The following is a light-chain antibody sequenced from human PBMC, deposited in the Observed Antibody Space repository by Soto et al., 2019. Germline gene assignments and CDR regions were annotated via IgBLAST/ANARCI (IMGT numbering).Light chain of an antibody. CDR2: DAS. CDR3: QQYKGYSPWM. Sequence: IQRTQSPSTMSASVRDRVTITCGASQSISRWLAWYQQKPGKAPKLLIYDASTLESGVPSRFSGIGSGTEFTLTISSLQTDDFATYYCQQYKGYSPWMFGQGTKVDIK. J-gene: IGKJ1*01. V-gene: IGKV1-5*01. CDR1: QSISRW.